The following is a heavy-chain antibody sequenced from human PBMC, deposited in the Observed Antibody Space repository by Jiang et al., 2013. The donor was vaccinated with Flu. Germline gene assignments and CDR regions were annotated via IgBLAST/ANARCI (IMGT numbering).Heavy chain of an antibody. CDR3: AKDWGRAAAGKVSGY. J-gene: IGHJ4*02. CDR1: GFTFSSYG. V-gene: IGHV3-30*18. D-gene: IGHD6-13*01. Sequence: RLSCAASGFTFSSYGMHWVRQAPGKGLEWVAVISYDGSNKYYADSVKGRFTISRDNSKNTLYLQMNSLRAEDTAVYYCAKDWGRAAAGKVSGYWGQGTLVTVSS. CDR2: ISYDGSNK.